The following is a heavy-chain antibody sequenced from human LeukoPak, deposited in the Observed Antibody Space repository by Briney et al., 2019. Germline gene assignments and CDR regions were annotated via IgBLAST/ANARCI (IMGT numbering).Heavy chain of an antibody. CDR2: IYTSGSS. V-gene: IGHV4-59*10. CDR3: ARHLPRGDRKWLDGSYYYYGMDV. Sequence: KPSETLSLTCAVYGGSFSGYYWSWIRQPAGKGLEWIGRIYTSGSSNYNPSLKSRVTISVDTSKNQFSLKLSSVTAADTAVYYCARHLPRGDRKWLDGSYYYYGMDVWGQGTTVTVSS. CDR1: GGSFSGYY. D-gene: IGHD1-14*01. J-gene: IGHJ6*02.